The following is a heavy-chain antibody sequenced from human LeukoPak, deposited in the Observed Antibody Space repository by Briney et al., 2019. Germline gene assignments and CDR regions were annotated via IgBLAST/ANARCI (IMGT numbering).Heavy chain of an antibody. J-gene: IGHJ4*02. CDR3: AKDSSTGWYYFDY. D-gene: IGHD2-2*01. CDR1: GFTLRSHG. Sequence: GGSLRLSCAASGFTLRSHGMHWVRQAPGKGLEWVAVISYDESNKHYADSVKGRFTISRDTSRNTLYLQMDSLRAEDTALYYCAKDSSTGWYYFDYWGQGTVVTVSS. CDR2: ISYDESNK. V-gene: IGHV3-30*18.